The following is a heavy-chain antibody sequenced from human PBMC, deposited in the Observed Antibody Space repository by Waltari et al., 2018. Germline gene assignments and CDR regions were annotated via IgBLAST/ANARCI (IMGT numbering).Heavy chain of an antibody. Sequence: QVQLQESGPGLVKPSETLSLTCTVSGGSISSYYWSWIRQPPGKGLEWSGYIYYSGSTNYNPSLKSRVTISVDTSKNQFSLKLSSVTAADTAVYYCARQQMYSSSFDWGQGTLVTVSS. CDR2: IYYSGST. V-gene: IGHV4-59*01. D-gene: IGHD6-6*01. CDR3: ARQQMYSSSFD. CDR1: GGSISSYY. J-gene: IGHJ4*02.